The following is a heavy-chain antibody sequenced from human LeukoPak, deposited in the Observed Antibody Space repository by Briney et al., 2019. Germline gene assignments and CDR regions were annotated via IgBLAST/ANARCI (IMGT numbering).Heavy chain of an antibody. CDR3: ARHYPSQLWYSLDAFDI. Sequence: PSETLSLTCTVSGGSISSSSYYWGWIRQPPGKGLEWIGSIYYSGSTYYNPSLKSRVTISVDTSKNQFSLKLSSVTAADTAVYYCARHYPSQLWYSLDAFDIWGQGTMVTVSS. J-gene: IGHJ3*02. CDR1: GGSISSSSYY. D-gene: IGHD5-18*01. V-gene: IGHV4-39*01. CDR2: IYYSGST.